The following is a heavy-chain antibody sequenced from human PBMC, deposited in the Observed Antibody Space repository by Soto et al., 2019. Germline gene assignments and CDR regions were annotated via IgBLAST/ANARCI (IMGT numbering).Heavy chain of an antibody. CDR2: ISGSGGST. CDR3: AKVDSSGYWPGVDY. J-gene: IGHJ4*02. Sequence: GESLKISCAASGFTFSSYAMSWVRQAPGKGLEWVSAISGSGGSTYYADSVKGRFTISRDNSKNTLYLQMNSLRAEDTAVYYCAKVDSSGYWPGVDYWGQGTLVTVSS. CDR1: GFTFSSYA. V-gene: IGHV3-23*01. D-gene: IGHD3-22*01.